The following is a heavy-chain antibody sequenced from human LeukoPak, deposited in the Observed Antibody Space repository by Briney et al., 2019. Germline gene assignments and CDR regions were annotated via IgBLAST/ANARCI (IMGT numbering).Heavy chain of an antibody. D-gene: IGHD6-6*01. J-gene: IGHJ3*02. Sequence: GGSLRPSCAASGFTFSSYAMSWVRQAPGKGLEWVSGITSGGSTYKVDAVKGRFTISRDNSKNTLYLQMNSLRAEDTAVYYCAKEASRGFDIWGQGTMVTVSS. CDR2: ITSGGST. CDR3: AKEASRGFDI. CDR1: GFTFSSYA. V-gene: IGHV3-23*01.